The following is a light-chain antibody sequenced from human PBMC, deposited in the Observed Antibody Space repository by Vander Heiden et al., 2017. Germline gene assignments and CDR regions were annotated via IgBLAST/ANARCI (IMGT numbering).Light chain of an antibody. V-gene: IGKV3-11*01. CDR2: DAS. J-gene: IGKJ5*01. CDR1: QTVRRY. Sequence: EIVFTHPPASLSSSPGERATLSCRASQTVRRYLAWYQQKPGQAPRLLIYDASNRATGLPARFSGSGSGTDFTLTISSLEPEDFAVYYCQQRSDWPVTFGQGTRLEIK. CDR3: QQRSDWPVT.